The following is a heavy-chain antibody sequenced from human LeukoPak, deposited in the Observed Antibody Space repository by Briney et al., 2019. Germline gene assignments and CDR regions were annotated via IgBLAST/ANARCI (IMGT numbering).Heavy chain of an antibody. CDR1: GFTFSSYW. CDR3: AGSDTTGYIPREWDYWYFDL. CDR2: ISSGSSYI. J-gene: IGHJ2*01. D-gene: IGHD1-1*01. Sequence: GGSLRLSCAASGFTFSSYWMSWVRQAPGKGLEWVPSISSGSSYIYYADSMKGRFTISRDNAKNSLYLQMNSLRAEDTAVYYCAGSDTTGYIPREWDYWYFDLWGRGTPVTVSS. V-gene: IGHV3-21*01.